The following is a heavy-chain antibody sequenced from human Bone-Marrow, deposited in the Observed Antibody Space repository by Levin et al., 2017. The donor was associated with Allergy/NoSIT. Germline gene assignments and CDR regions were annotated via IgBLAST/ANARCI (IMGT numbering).Heavy chain of an antibody. D-gene: IGHD2-21*02. V-gene: IGHV3-74*01. J-gene: IGHJ4*02. Sequence: PGGSLRLSCTASGFTIRTYWMHWVRQGPGKGPVWVSRINEDGSTTNYADTVKGRFTISRDNARNTLYLQMNNLRAEDTALYYCVRDLAGRDGNWGQGTLVTVSS. CDR2: INEDGSTT. CDR3: VRDLAGRDGN. CDR1: GFTIRTYW.